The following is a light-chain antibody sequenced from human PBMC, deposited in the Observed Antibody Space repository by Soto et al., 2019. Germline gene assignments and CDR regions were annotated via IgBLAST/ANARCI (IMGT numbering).Light chain of an antibody. CDR1: QDISNF. CDR3: QQYDSLPPTT. J-gene: IGKJ3*01. V-gene: IGKV1-33*01. Sequence: DIQMTQSPSSLSASVGDRVTITCQASQDISNFLNWYQQKPGKAPKLLIYDASNLETGVPSRFSCSRSATAFTFTISSLQPEDIATYYCQQYDSLPPTTFGPGTKVDIK. CDR2: DAS.